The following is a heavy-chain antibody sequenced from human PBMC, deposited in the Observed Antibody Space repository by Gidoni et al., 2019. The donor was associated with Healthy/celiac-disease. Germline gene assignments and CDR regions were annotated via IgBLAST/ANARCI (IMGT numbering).Heavy chain of an antibody. D-gene: IGHD2-2*01. V-gene: IGHV3-21*01. J-gene: IGHJ6*04. CDR2: ISSSSSYI. CDR1: GFPFSSYS. CDR3: ARSVTRGSSSFWDV. Sequence: EVQLVESGGGLVKPGGSLRLSCAASGFPFSSYSMNWVRQAPGKGLEWVSSISSSSSYIYYADSVKGRFTISRDNAKNSLYLQMNSLRAEDTAVYYCARSVTRGSSSFWDVWGKGTTVTVSS.